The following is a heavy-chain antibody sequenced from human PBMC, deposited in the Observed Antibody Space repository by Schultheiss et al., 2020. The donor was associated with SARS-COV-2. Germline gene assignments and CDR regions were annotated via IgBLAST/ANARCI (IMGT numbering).Heavy chain of an antibody. V-gene: IGHV1-2*02. CDR3: ARGLRHYYYYMDV. J-gene: IGHJ6*03. D-gene: IGHD3-3*01. Sequence: ASVKVSCKASGYTFTGYYMHWVRQAPGQGLEWMGWINPNSGGTNYAQKFQGRVTMTRDTSTSTVYMELSRLRSDDTAVYYCARGLRHYYYYMDVWGKGTTVTVSS. CDR2: INPNSGGT. CDR1: GYTFTGYY.